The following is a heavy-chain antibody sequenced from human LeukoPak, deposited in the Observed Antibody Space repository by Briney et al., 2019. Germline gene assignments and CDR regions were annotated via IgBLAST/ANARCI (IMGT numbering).Heavy chain of an antibody. CDR1: GFTFSSYE. J-gene: IGHJ5*02. D-gene: IGHD2-15*01. CDR3: ARGPRVVVAAKWFDP. CDR2: ISSSSSTI. Sequence: GGSLRLSCAASGFTFSSYEMNWVRQAPGKGLEWVSYISSSSSTIYYADSVKGRFTISRDNAKNSLYLQMNSLRAEDTAVYYCARGPRVVVAAKWFDPWGQGTLVTVSS. V-gene: IGHV3-48*01.